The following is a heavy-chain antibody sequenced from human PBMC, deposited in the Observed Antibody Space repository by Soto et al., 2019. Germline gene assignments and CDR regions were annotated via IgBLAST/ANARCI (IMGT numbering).Heavy chain of an antibody. CDR2: IIPIFGTA. D-gene: IGHD3-22*01. CDR1: GGTFSSYA. Sequence: SVKVSCKASGGTFSSYAISWVRQAPGQGLEWMGGIIPIFGTANYAQKFQGRVTITADESTSTAYMELSSLRSEDTAVYYCAREVHYYDSSGPSTSDGMDVWGQGTMVTVSS. V-gene: IGHV1-69*13. J-gene: IGHJ6*02. CDR3: AREVHYYDSSGPSTSDGMDV.